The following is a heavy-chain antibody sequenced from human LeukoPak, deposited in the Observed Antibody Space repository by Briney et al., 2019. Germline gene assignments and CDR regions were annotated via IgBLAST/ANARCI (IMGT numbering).Heavy chain of an antibody. CDR1: GGTFSSYA. Sequence: SVKVSCKASGGTFSSYAISWVRQAPGQGLEWMGGIIPIFGTANYAQKFQGRVTITTDESTSTAYMGLSSLRSEDTAVYYCARGLATVTGNYYYYYYMDVWGKGTTVTVSS. CDR3: ARGLATVTGNYYYYYYMDV. V-gene: IGHV1-69*05. CDR2: IIPIFGTA. D-gene: IGHD4-11*01. J-gene: IGHJ6*03.